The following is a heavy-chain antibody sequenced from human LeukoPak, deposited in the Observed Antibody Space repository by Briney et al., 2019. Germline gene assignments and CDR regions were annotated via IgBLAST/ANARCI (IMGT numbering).Heavy chain of an antibody. CDR1: GLIFSSYE. CDR3: ARGYCGGGSCWEVDY. J-gene: IGHJ4*02. CDR2: ISSSGSDI. V-gene: IGHV3-48*03. Sequence: GGSLRLSCAASGLIFSSYEMNGVRQAPGKGLEWVSFISSSGSDIYYADSVKGRFTISRDNAKNSLYLQMNNMRAEDTAVYYCARGYCGGGSCWEVDYWGQGTLVTVSS. D-gene: IGHD2-15*01.